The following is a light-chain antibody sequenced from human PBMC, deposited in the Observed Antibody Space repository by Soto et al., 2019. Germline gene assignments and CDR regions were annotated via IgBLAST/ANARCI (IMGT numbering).Light chain of an antibody. CDR1: QSVSSY. J-gene: IGKJ4*01. Sequence: EIVLTQSPATLSLSPGERATLSCRASQSVSSYLAWYQQKPGQAPRLLIYDASTRATGIPARFSGSGSGTEFTLTISSLQSEDFAVYYCQQYHNWPLTFGGGTKVEIK. CDR3: QQYHNWPLT. CDR2: DAS. V-gene: IGKV3-15*01.